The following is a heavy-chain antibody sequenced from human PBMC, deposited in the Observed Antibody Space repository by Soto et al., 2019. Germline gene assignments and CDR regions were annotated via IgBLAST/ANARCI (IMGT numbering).Heavy chain of an antibody. J-gene: IGHJ1*01. D-gene: IGHD6-19*01. Sequence: QVQLVQSGAEVKKPGSSVKVSCKASGGTFSSYAISWVRQAPGQGLEWMGGIIPIFGTANYAQKFQGRVTITADESTSTAYMELSSLRSEDTAVYYCARDSSVSPSSSGWYSEYFQHWGQGTLVTVSS. CDR3: ARDSSVSPSSSGWYSEYFQH. CDR1: GGTFSSYA. CDR2: IIPIFGTA. V-gene: IGHV1-69*12.